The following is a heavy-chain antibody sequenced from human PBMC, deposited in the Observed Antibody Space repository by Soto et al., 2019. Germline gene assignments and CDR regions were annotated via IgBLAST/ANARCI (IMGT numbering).Heavy chain of an antibody. V-gene: IGHV1-46*01. CDR1: GYTFTFYY. D-gene: IGHD4-17*01. J-gene: IGHJ6*02. CDR3: ARPIKWGTVTTWSGNDDDGMDV. Sequence: QVQLVQSGAEVKRPGASVMVSCKTSGYTFTFYYVHWVRQAPGQGLEWMGVINPSGGSTSYAQKLQGRVTMTRDTSTSTVYMEVSSLRSEDTAVYYCARPIKWGTVTTWSGNDDDGMDVWGQGTTVTVSS. CDR2: INPSGGST.